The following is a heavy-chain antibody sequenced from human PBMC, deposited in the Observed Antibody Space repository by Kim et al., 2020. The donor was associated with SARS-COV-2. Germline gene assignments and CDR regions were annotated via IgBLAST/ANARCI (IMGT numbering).Heavy chain of an antibody. CDR2: ISSNGGMD. CDR3: AKLHRGSASPYYFES. Sequence: GGSLRLSCAASGFTFSDYYMSWIRQAPGKGLEWVAYISSNGGMDYYADSVKGRVTISRDNDHNSLYLQMSSLRAEDTSVYYCAKLHRGSASPYYFESWGQGSLVTVSS. V-gene: IGHV3-11*04. D-gene: IGHD2-15*01. J-gene: IGHJ4*02. CDR1: GFTFSDYY.